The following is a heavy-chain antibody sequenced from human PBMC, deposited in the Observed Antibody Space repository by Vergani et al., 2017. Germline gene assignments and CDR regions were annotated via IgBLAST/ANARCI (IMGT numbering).Heavy chain of an antibody. CDR3: ARGGVDTAMVIVHYYYGMDV. CDR2: IYNSGST. V-gene: IGHV4-61*02. J-gene: IGHJ6*02. D-gene: IGHD5-18*01. Sequence: QVQLQESGPGLVKPSQTLSLTCTVSGGSISSGSYYWSWIRQPAGKGLEWIGRIYNSGSTNYNTSLKSRVTISVDTSKNQFSLKLSSVTAADTAVYYCARGGVDTAMVIVHYYYGMDVWGQGTTVTVSS. CDR1: GGSISSGSYY.